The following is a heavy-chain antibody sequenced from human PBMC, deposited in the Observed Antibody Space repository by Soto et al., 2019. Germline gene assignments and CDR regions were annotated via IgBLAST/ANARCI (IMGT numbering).Heavy chain of an antibody. CDR1: GFTVSSNY. J-gene: IGHJ2*01. CDR2: IYSGGST. Sequence: PGGSLRLSCAASGFTVSSNYMSWVRQAPGKGLEWVSVIYSGGSTYYADSVKGRFTISRDNSKNTLYLQMNSLRAEDTAVYYCARDINSYGSRGYWYFDLWGRGTLVTVSS. V-gene: IGHV3-66*01. D-gene: IGHD5-18*01. CDR3: ARDINSYGSRGYWYFDL.